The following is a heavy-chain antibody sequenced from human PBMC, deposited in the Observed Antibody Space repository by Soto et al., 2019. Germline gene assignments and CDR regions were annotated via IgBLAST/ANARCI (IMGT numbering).Heavy chain of an antibody. V-gene: IGHV3-30*18. CDR3: AKDPTKGRTVYYYYGMDV. CDR2: ISYDGSNK. Sequence: QVQLVESGGGVVQPGRSLRLSCAASGFTFSSYGMHWVRQAPGKGLEWVAVISYDGSNKYYADSVKGRFTISRDNSKNTLYLQMNSLRAEDTAVYYCAKDPTKGRTVYYYYGMDVWGQGTTVTVSS. CDR1: GFTFSSYG. J-gene: IGHJ6*02.